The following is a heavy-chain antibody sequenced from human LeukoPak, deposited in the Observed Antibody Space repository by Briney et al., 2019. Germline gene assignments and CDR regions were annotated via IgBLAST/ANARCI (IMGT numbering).Heavy chain of an antibody. D-gene: IGHD4-17*01. CDR3: ARVRGPGILYSNWFDP. CDR2: ISYDGSNK. Sequence: PGGSLRLSCAASGFTFSSYAMHWVRQAPGKGLEWVAVISYDGSNKYYADSVKGRFTISRDNSKNTLYLQMNSLRAEDTAVYYCARVRGPGILYSNWFDPWGQGTLVTVSS. V-gene: IGHV3-30*14. CDR1: GFTFSSYA. J-gene: IGHJ5*02.